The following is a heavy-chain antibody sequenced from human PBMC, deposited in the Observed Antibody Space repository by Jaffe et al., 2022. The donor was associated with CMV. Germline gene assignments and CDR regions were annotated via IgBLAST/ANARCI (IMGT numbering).Heavy chain of an antibody. Sequence: EVQLVESGGGLVQPGGSLRLSCAASGFPFSSYWMDWVRQAPGKGLEWVANIKEDGSDKYYVDSVKGRFTISRDNARNSLYLQINSLRAEDTAVYYCSRSLDYLGQGTLVTVSS. V-gene: IGHV3-7*03. CDR3: SRSLDY. J-gene: IGHJ4*02. CDR1: GFPFSSYW. CDR2: IKEDGSDK.